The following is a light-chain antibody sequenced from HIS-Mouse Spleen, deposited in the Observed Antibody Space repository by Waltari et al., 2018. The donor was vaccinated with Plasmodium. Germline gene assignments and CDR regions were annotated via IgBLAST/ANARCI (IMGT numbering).Light chain of an antibody. CDR2: QDS. V-gene: IGLV3-1*01. CDR1: KLGDKY. Sequence: SYELTQPPSVSVSPGPTARITSSGDKLGDKYACWYQQKPGQSPVLVIYQDSKRPSGIPERFSGSNSGNTATLTISGTQAMDEADYYCQAWDSSTAVFGGGTKLTVL. CDR3: QAWDSSTAV. J-gene: IGLJ3*02.